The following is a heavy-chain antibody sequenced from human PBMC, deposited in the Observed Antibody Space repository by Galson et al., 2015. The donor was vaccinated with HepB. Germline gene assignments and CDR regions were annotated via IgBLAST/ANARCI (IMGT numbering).Heavy chain of an antibody. J-gene: IGHJ4*02. V-gene: IGHV3-21*01. CDR1: GFTFSSYS. CDR3: AREVATIYSYPDSPYYFDY. CDR2: ISSSSSYI. D-gene: IGHD5-12*01. Sequence: SLRLSCAASGFTFSSYSMNWVRQAPGKGLEWVSSISSSSSYIYYADSVKGRFTISRDNAKNSLYLQMNSLRAEDTAVYYCAREVATIYSYPDSPYYFDYWGQGTLVTVSS.